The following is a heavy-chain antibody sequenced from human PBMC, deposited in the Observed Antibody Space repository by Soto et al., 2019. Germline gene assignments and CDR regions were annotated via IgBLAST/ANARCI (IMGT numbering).Heavy chain of an antibody. J-gene: IGHJ4*02. D-gene: IGHD1-26*01. CDR3: AKGSDFDL. V-gene: IGHV3-23*01. CDR1: GSYVGIYC. Sequence: XGFLRLSFAASGSYVGIYCVGWVRQAPGKGPEWVALISGSYGGTYYAESVKGRFTITRDNSRNSLYLQMNSLRLEDTDVYYCAKGSDFDLWGQGTPVTVSS. CDR2: ISGSYGGT.